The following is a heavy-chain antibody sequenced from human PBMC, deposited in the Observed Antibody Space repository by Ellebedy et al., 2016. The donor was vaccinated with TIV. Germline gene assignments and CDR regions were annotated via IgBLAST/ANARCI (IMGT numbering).Heavy chain of an antibody. CDR2: INPNSGGT. J-gene: IGHJ5*02. CDR3: FLGATGGLDP. D-gene: IGHD1-26*01. V-gene: IGHV1-2*02. Sequence: AASVKVSCKASGYTFTAYYMYWVRQAPGQGLEWMGWINPNSGGTNYAQKFQGRVTMTRDTSISTAYMELSRLKSDDTAVYYCFLGATGGLDPWGQGTLVPVSS. CDR1: GYTFTAYY.